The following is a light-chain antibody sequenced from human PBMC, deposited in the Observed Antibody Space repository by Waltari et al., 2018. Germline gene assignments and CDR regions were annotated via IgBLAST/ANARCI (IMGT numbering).Light chain of an antibody. J-gene: IGLJ2*01. CDR2: GKD. CDR3: SSRDSSGNQPVI. Sequence: SSELTQDPTVSVALGQTVTITCQGDGPRVSYASWFQQRQGQAPILVIYGKDNRPSGIPDRFSGSSSGNTASLTITGAQAEDEAYYYCSSRDSSGNQPVIFGGGTKLAVL. CDR1: GPRVSY. V-gene: IGLV3-19*01.